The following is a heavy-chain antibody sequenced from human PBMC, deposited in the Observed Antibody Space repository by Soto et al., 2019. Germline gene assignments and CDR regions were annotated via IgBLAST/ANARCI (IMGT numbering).Heavy chain of an antibody. D-gene: IGHD2-15*01. J-gene: IGHJ4*02. V-gene: IGHV3-23*01. CDR1: GFTFSSYA. CDR3: ANRRGAGGHFDY. Sequence: DVQLLESGGGLVQPEGSLRLSCAASGFTFSSYAMGWVRQGPGKGLEWVAVVSIGGSTHYADSVRGRFTISRDNSKNTLSLQMNSLTADDTAVYFCANRRGAGGHFDYWGQGALVTVSS. CDR2: VSIGGST.